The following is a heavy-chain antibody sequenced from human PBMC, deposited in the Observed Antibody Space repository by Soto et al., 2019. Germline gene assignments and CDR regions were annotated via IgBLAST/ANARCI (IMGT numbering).Heavy chain of an antibody. Sequence: QVQLVQSGAEVKKPGSSVKVSCKASGGTFSSYAISWVRQAPGQGLEWMGGIIPIFGTANYAQKFQGRVKITADKSTSTAYMELSSLRSEDTAVYYCARVLRFDDILTGYGPFGLDVWGQGTTVTVSS. CDR1: GGTFSSYA. CDR2: IIPIFGTA. J-gene: IGHJ6*02. CDR3: ARVLRFDDILTGYGPFGLDV. D-gene: IGHD3-9*01. V-gene: IGHV1-69*06.